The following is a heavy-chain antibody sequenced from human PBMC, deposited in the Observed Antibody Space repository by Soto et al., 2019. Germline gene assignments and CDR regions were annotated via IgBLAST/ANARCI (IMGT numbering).Heavy chain of an antibody. V-gene: IGHV1-69*12. J-gene: IGHJ4*02. CDR1: GGTFSSYA. Sequence: QVQLVQSGAEVKKPGSSVKVSCKASGGTFSSYAISWVRQAPGQGLEWMGGIIPIFGTANYAQKFQGRVTITADESTSTAYMELSSLRSEYTAVYYCARGPNYYDSSGYYAPRYWGQGTLVTVSS. D-gene: IGHD3-22*01. CDR3: ARGPNYYDSSGYYAPRY. CDR2: IIPIFGTA.